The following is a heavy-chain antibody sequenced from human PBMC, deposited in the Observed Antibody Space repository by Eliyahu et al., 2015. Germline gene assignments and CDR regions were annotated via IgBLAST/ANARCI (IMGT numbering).Heavy chain of an antibody. CDR2: IYTSGST. CDR1: GGSISSGSYY. V-gene: IGHV4-61*02. D-gene: IGHD5-12*01. J-gene: IGHJ6*03. CDR3: ARLHTAYDSRYYYYMDV. Sequence: QVQLQESGPGLVKPSQTLSLTCXVSGGSISSGSYYWSWIRQPAGKGLEWIGRIYTSGSTNYNPSLKSRVTISADTSKNQFSLELSSVTAADTAVYYCARLHTAYDSRYYYYMDVWGKGTTVTVSS.